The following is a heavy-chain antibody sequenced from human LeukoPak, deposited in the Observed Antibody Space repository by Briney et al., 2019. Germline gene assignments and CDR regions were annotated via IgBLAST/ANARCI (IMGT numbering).Heavy chain of an antibody. D-gene: IGHD6-13*01. V-gene: IGHV3-23*01. CDR3: ARVSYSSSWHAPFYYYYYYMDV. CDR1: GFTFSSYG. Sequence: PGGTLRLSCAASGFTFSSYGMSWVRQAPGKGLEWVSAISGSGGSTYYADSVKGRFTISRDNSKHTLYLQMNSLRAEDTAVYYCARVSYSSSWHAPFYYYYYYMDVWGKGTTVTISS. CDR2: ISGSGGST. J-gene: IGHJ6*03.